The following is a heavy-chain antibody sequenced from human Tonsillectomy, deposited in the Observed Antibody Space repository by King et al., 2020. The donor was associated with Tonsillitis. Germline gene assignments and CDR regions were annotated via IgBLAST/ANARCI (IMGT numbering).Heavy chain of an antibody. Sequence: VQLVQSGAEVKKPGESLRISCKGSGYSFTTYWISWVRQMPGKGLEWMGRIDPSDSDTNYSPSLQGHITFSADKSISTAYLHWSSLEASDTAMYYCARVDYYDYYGMDVWGQGTTVTVSS. V-gene: IGHV5-10-1*01. J-gene: IGHJ6*02. CDR2: IDPSDSDT. CDR3: ARVDYYDYYGMDV. CDR1: GYSFTTYW.